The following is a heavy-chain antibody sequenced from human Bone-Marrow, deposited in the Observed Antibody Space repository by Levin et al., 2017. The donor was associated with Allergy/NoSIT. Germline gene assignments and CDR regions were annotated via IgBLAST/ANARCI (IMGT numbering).Heavy chain of an antibody. CDR2: IYPSDSDT. V-gene: IGHV5-51*01. CDR3: ARHSVAAVRYNWFDS. CDR1: GYSFTSHW. D-gene: IGHD6-13*01. Sequence: GGSLRLSCKGSGYSFTSHWIGWVRQMPGKGLEWMGIIYPSDSDTRYSPSFQGQVTISADKSISTAYLQWSSLKASDTAMYYCARHSVAAVRYNWFDSWGQGTLVTVSS. J-gene: IGHJ5*01.